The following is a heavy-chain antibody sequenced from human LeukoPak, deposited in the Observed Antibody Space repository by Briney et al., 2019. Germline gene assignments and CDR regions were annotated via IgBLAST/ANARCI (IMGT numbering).Heavy chain of an antibody. Sequence: PGGSLRLSCAASGFTFSSYAMSWVRQAPGKGLEWVSAISGSGGSTYYADSVKGRFTISRDNSKNTLYLQMNSLTVEDTAVYYCAKSVGNPSGCFDYWGQGSLVTVSS. CDR2: ISGSGGST. D-gene: IGHD6-25*01. J-gene: IGHJ4*02. CDR1: GFTFSSYA. V-gene: IGHV3-23*01. CDR3: AKSVGNPSGCFDY.